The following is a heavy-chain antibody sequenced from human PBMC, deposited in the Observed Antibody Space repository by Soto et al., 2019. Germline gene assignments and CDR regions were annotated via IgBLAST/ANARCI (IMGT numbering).Heavy chain of an antibody. CDR3: AKDRSYDYDAFDF. J-gene: IGHJ3*01. V-gene: IGHV3-30*18. CDR1: GFSFRRYG. D-gene: IGHD5-12*01. Sequence: QVQLVESGGGVVQPGRSLRLSCAASGFSFRRYGMHWVRQAPGKGLEWVAHISYDGTEKYNADSVKGRFTISRDNSTNTLYLEMSSLRPEDTAVYFCAKDRSYDYDAFDFWGQGTLVTISS. CDR2: ISYDGTEK.